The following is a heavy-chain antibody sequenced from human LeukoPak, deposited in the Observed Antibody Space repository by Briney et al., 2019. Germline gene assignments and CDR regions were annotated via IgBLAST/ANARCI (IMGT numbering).Heavy chain of an antibody. V-gene: IGHV3-21*01. CDR2: ISSSSSYI. Sequence: GSLRLSCAASGFTFSSYSMNWVRQAPGKGLEWVSSISSSSSYIYYADSVKGRFTISRDNAKNSLYLQMNSLRAEDTAVYYCARSVVAATDMDVWGQGTTVTVSS. CDR3: ARSVVAATDMDV. J-gene: IGHJ6*02. D-gene: IGHD2-15*01. CDR1: GFTFSSYS.